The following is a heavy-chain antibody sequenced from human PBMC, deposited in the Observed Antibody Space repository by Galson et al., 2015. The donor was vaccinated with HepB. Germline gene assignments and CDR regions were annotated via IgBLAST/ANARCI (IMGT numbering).Heavy chain of an antibody. CDR3: ARHVGRGPYSSSWYDGFDP. J-gene: IGHJ5*02. D-gene: IGHD6-13*01. CDR2: IDPSDSYT. Sequence: QSGAEVKKPGESLKISCKGSGYSFTSYWISWVRQMPGKGLEWMGRIDPSDSYTNYSPSFQGHVTISADKSISTAYLQWSSLKASDTAMYYCARHVGRGPYSSSWYDGFDPWGQGTLVTVSS. CDR1: GYSFTSYW. V-gene: IGHV5-10-1*01.